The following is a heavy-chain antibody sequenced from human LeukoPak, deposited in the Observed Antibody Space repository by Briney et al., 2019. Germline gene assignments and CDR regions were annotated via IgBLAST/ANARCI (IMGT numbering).Heavy chain of an antibody. Sequence: ASVKVSCKTSGYDFTTHGIGWVRQAPGQGLEWMGWISAYNGNTNYAQKLQGRVTMTTDTSTSTAYMELRSLRSDDTAVYYCAREGNSYSSGWDEFYYYYSMDVWGQGTTVTVSS. CDR1: GYDFTTHG. CDR3: AREGNSYSSGWDEFYYYYSMDV. CDR2: ISAYNGNT. J-gene: IGHJ6*02. V-gene: IGHV1-18*01. D-gene: IGHD6-19*01.